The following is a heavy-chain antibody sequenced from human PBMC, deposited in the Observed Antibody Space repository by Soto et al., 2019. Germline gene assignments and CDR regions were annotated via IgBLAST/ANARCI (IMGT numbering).Heavy chain of an antibody. CDR1: GGSISSGGYY. Sequence: QVQLQESGPGLVKPSQTLSLTCTVSGGSISSGGYYWSWIRQHPGKGLEWIGYIYYSGSTYYNPALKSRVTLSVDPSKNQFSLKLSSVTAADTAVYYCARGSYYDSSGYYGPWGQGTLVTVSS. V-gene: IGHV4-31*03. CDR2: IYYSGST. J-gene: IGHJ5*02. D-gene: IGHD3-22*01. CDR3: ARGSYYDSSGYYGP.